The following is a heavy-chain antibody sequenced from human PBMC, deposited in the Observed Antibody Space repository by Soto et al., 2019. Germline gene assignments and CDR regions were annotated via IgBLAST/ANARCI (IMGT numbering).Heavy chain of an antibody. CDR2: ISAYKGNT. Sequence: ASVKVSCKASGYTFTSYGISWVRQAPGQGLEWMGWISAYKGNTNYAQKLQGRVTMTTDTSTSTAYMELRSLRSDDTAVYYCARDEVSDIVATIDYWGQGTLVTVSS. J-gene: IGHJ4*02. CDR1: GYTFTSYG. CDR3: ARDEVSDIVATIDY. D-gene: IGHD5-12*01. V-gene: IGHV1-18*01.